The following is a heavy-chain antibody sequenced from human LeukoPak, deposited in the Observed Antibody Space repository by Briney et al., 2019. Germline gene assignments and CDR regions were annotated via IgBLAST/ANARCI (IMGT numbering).Heavy chain of an antibody. Sequence: GGSLRLSCAASGFTFSNYWMSWVRQAPGKGLEWVANIKEDGTEQYYVDSVKGRFTISRDNAKNSLYLQMNSLRAEDTAVYYCARAQYYFDSSGYFDYWGQGTLVTVSS. CDR2: IKEDGTEQ. V-gene: IGHV3-7*01. CDR3: ARAQYYFDSSGYFDY. CDR1: GFTFSNYW. J-gene: IGHJ4*02. D-gene: IGHD3-22*01.